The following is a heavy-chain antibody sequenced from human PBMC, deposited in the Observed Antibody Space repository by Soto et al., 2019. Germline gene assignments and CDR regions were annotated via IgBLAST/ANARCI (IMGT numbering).Heavy chain of an antibody. J-gene: IGHJ6*02. CDR3: AREWRYNWNDPYYYGMDV. CDR1: GFTFSSYE. D-gene: IGHD1-20*01. V-gene: IGHV3-48*03. CDR2: ISSSGSTI. Sequence: GGSLRLSCAASGFTFSSYEMNWVRQAPGKGLEWVSYISSSGSTIYYADSVKGRFTISRDNAKNSLYLQMNGLRAEDTAVYYCAREWRYNWNDPYYYGMDVWGQGTTVTVSS.